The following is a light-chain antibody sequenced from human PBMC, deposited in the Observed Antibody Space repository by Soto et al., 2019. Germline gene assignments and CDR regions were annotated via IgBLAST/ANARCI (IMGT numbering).Light chain of an antibody. CDR1: QSVTSN. Sequence: EIVMTQSPATLSLSPGETATLSCRASQSVTSNLAWYQQKPGQGPRLLIYGAFTRATGIPARFSGSGSGTDFTLTISSLQSEDFAVYYCQQYQNWPPLTFGGGTKVEIK. V-gene: IGKV3-15*01. CDR2: GAF. CDR3: QQYQNWPPLT. J-gene: IGKJ4*01.